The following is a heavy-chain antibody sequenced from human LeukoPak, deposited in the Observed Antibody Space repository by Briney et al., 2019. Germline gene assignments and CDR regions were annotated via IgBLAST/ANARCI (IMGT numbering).Heavy chain of an antibody. CDR2: IYYSGST. J-gene: IGHJ4*02. D-gene: IGHD2-2*01. CDR3: ASDYRDQGYCSSTSCYSMGY. Sequence: PSETLSLTCTVSGGSISSYYWSWIRQPPGKGLEWIGYIYYSGSTNYNPSLKSRVTISVDTSKNQFSLKLSSVTAADTAVYYCASDYRDQGYCSSTSCYSMGYWGQGTLVTVSS. V-gene: IGHV4-59*01. CDR1: GGSISSYY.